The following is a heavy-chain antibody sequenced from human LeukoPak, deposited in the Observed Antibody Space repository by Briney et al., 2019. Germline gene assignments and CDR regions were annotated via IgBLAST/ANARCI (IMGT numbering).Heavy chain of an antibody. J-gene: IGHJ4*02. CDR3: ARHSSGYLSYFDY. CDR2: IYYSGST. V-gene: IGHV4-59*08. Sequence: PSETLSLTCTVSGGSISSYRWSWIRQPPGKGLEWIGYIYYSGSTNYNPSLESRVTISLDTSKNQFSLKVSSVTAADTAVYYCARHSSGYLSYFDYWGQGTLVPVSS. CDR1: GGSISSYR. D-gene: IGHD3-22*01.